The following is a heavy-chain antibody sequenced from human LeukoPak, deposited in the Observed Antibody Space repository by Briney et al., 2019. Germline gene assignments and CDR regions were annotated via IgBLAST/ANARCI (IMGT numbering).Heavy chain of an antibody. CDR3: VRSTRVAMPNFIDLISDF. Sequence: SETLALTCDVYGDSFSGHYWSWIRQPPGKGLEWIGEITDGGRTSYSPSLKSRATISIVPSQRQFSLELHSVTAADTAIYYCVRSTRVAMPNFIDLISDFWGQGALVTVSS. CDR1: GDSFSGHY. V-gene: IGHV4-34*01. CDR2: ITDGGRT. J-gene: IGHJ4*02. D-gene: IGHD2-8*01.